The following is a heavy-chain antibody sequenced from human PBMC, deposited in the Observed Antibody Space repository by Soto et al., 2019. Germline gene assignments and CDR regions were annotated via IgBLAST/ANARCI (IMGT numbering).Heavy chain of an antibody. Sequence: ASVKVSCKVSGYTLTELSMHWVRQAPGKGLEWMGGFDPEDGETIYAQKFQGRVTMTEDTSTDTAYMELSSLRSEDTAVYYCAATSGSYPSGSAFDIWGQGTMVTVSS. CDR3: AATSGSYPSGSAFDI. J-gene: IGHJ3*02. CDR2: FDPEDGET. D-gene: IGHD1-26*01. CDR1: GYTLTELS. V-gene: IGHV1-24*01.